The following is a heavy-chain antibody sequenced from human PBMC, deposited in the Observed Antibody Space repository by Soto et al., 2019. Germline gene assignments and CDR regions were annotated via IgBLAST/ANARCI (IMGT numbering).Heavy chain of an antibody. CDR3: ITDPYYDFWSGYHFDY. J-gene: IGHJ4*02. D-gene: IGHD3-3*01. V-gene: IGHV3-15*01. Sequence: EAHLVQSGGGLVKPGGSLRLSCAASGFSFSKAWMSWVRLTPGKGLEWVGRIKNKTDGGITDYPAPVRDRFTVSIDDSRSTLYLQMNSLKTEDTAVYYCITDPYYDFWSGYHFDYWGQGTLVTVSS. CDR2: IKNKTDGGIT. CDR1: GFSFSKAW.